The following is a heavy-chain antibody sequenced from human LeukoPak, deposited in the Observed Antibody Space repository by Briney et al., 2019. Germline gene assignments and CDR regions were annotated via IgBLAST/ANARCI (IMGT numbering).Heavy chain of an antibody. D-gene: IGHD6-13*01. J-gene: IGHJ4*02. CDR1: GYTFTSYA. CDR2: INTNTGNP. V-gene: IGHV7-4-1*02. CDR3: ARRDSSSWYGGELYYFDY. Sequence: GASVKVSCKASGYTFTSYAMDWVRQAPGQGLEWMGWINTNTGNPTYAQGFTGRFVFSLDTSVSTAYLQISSLKAEDTAVYYCARRDSSSWYGGELYYFDYWGQGTLVTVSS.